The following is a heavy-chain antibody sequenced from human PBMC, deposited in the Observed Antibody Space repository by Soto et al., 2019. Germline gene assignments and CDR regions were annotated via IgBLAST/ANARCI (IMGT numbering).Heavy chain of an antibody. D-gene: IGHD5-18*01. CDR3: ARARQRDTGRGLDV. V-gene: IGHV4-59*01. CDR2: ISYSGST. J-gene: IGHJ6*02. CDR1: GDSINNYF. Sequence: PSETLSLTCRISGDSINNYFWNWIRQSPGKGLEWIGYISYSGSTSYNPSLQSRVTISSDTSKNQFSLELSSVTAADTAVYYCARARQRDTGRGLDVWGQGTTVTVSS.